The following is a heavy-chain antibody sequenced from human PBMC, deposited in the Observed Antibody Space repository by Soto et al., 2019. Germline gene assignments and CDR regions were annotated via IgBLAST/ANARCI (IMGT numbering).Heavy chain of an antibody. D-gene: IGHD3-3*01. CDR1: GFSFMNYG. CDR3: AKEINLEPPRYYYGLDV. V-gene: IGHV3-30*18. CDR2: ISYDGSNK. Sequence: GGSLRLSCAASGFSFMNYGMHWVRQAPGKGLEWVAVISYDGSNKYYSDSVKGRWTISRDNSKNTLYLQMNNVSAEDAAVYYCAKEINLEPPRYYYGLDVWGQGTTVTVSS. J-gene: IGHJ6*02.